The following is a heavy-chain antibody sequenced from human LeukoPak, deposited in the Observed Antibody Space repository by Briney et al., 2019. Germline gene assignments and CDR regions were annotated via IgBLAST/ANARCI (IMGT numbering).Heavy chain of an antibody. J-gene: IGHJ3*02. D-gene: IGHD6-13*01. Sequence: ASVKVSCKASGYPFTSYDMNWVRQAPGQGLEWMGWISASSGNTNYARRLQGRIILTADRSTSTVYMELRSLRSDDTAVYYCARSGGSRWYGDSFDMWGQGTMVSVSS. CDR3: ARSGGSRWYGDSFDM. V-gene: IGHV1-18*01. CDR2: ISASSGNT. CDR1: GYPFTSYD.